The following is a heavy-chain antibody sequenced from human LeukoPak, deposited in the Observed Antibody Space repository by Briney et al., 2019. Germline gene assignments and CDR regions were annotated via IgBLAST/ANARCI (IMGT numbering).Heavy chain of an antibody. Sequence: PGGPLRLSCAASGFTFSSYNMNWVRQAPGKGLEWVSSISSSSSYIYYADSVKGRFTISRDNAKNSLYLQMNSLRAEDTAVYYCARVPLRGSWYLTYWGQGTLVTVSS. CDR1: GFTFSSYN. D-gene: IGHD6-13*01. CDR2: ISSSSSYI. J-gene: IGHJ4*02. CDR3: ARVPLRGSWYLTY. V-gene: IGHV3-21*01.